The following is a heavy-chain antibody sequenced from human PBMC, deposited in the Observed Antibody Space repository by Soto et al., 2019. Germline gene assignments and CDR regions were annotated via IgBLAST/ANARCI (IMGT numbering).Heavy chain of an antibody. V-gene: IGHV3-23*01. CDR3: ARFAVTTGTTSEINY. D-gene: IGHD4-17*01. J-gene: IGHJ4*02. CDR1: GFTFSSYA. Sequence: EVQLLESGGGLVQPGGSRRVSCAASGFTFSSYAMSWVRQAPGKGLEWVSIISGSGSSTYYADSVKGRFTISRDNSKNTLYLQMNSRRAEDTALYYCARFAVTTGTTSEINYWGQGTLVTVSS. CDR2: ISGSGSST.